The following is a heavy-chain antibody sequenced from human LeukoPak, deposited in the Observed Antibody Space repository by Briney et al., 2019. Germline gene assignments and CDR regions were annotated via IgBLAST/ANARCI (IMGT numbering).Heavy chain of an antibody. Sequence: SETLSLTCAVSGYSISSGNYWGWIRQPPGKGLEWIGSIYHSGSTYYNPSLKSRVTISVDTPKNQFSLKLSSVTAADTAVYYCASHPWDIVVMTGAFDIWGQGTMVTVSS. CDR3: ASHPWDIVVMTGAFDI. J-gene: IGHJ3*02. CDR2: IYHSGST. V-gene: IGHV4-38-2*01. CDR1: GYSISSGNY. D-gene: IGHD2-8*01.